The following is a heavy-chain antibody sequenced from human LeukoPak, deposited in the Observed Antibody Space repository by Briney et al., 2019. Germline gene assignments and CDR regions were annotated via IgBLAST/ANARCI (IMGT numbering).Heavy chain of an antibody. V-gene: IGHV3-21*01. Sequence: GGSLRLSCAASGFTFSSYSMNWVRQAPGRGLEGVSSISCSRNHIYCTDSVKGRFTISRDNAKNSLYLQMNSLRAEDTAVYYCARDRGRPAANDAFDIWGQGTMVTVSS. CDR2: ISCSRNHI. CDR3: ARDRGRPAANDAFDI. J-gene: IGHJ3*02. CDR1: GFTFSSYS. D-gene: IGHD2-2*01.